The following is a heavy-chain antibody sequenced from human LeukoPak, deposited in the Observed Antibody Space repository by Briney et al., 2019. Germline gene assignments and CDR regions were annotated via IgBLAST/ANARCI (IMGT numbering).Heavy chain of an antibody. J-gene: IGHJ4*02. CDR1: GGXISSSSYY. V-gene: IGHV4-39*01. CDR3: ARQGYSYGLETFDY. Sequence: SETLSLTCTVSGGXISSSSYYWGWIRQPPGRGLEWIGSIYYSGSTDYNPSLKSRVTISVDTSKNQFSLKLSSVTAADTAVYYCARQGYSYGLETFDYWGQGTLVTVSS. D-gene: IGHD5-18*01. CDR2: IYYSGST.